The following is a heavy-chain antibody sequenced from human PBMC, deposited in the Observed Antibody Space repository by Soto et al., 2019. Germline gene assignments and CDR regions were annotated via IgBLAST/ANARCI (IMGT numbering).Heavy chain of an antibody. CDR3: ARGIDSSGWYGVAY. CDR1: GGSVSSGSYY. D-gene: IGHD6-19*01. Sequence: SETLSLTCTVSGGSVSSGSYYWSWIRQPPGKGLEWIGYIYYSGNTNYNPSLKSRVTISVDTSKNQFSLKLSSVTAADTAVYYCARGIDSSGWYGVAYWAQGTLVTVS. CDR2: IYYSGNT. V-gene: IGHV4-61*01. J-gene: IGHJ4*02.